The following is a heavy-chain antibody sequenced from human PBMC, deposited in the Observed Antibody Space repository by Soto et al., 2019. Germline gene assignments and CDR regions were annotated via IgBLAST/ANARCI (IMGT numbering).Heavy chain of an antibody. CDR1: GGSISSSSYY. V-gene: IGHV4-39*01. J-gene: IGHJ5*02. CDR2: IYYSGST. CDR3: AKTKYYYDSSGYYYWFDP. D-gene: IGHD3-22*01. Sequence: SETLSLTCTVSGGSISSSSYYWGWIRQPPGKVLEWIGSIYYSGSTYYNTSLKSRVTISVDTSKNQPYLKLSSVTAADTAVYYCAKTKYYYDSSGYYYWFDPWGQGTLVTVS.